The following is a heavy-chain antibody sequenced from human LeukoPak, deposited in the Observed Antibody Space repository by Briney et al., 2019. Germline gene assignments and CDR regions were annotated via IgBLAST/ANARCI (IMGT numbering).Heavy chain of an antibody. CDR3: AKDPIRHYSGSGESITTYFFDY. CDR2: ISYDGSNK. D-gene: IGHD3-10*01. CDR1: GFTFSSYG. Sequence: GRSLRLSCAASGFTFSSYGMHWVRQAPGKGLEWVAVISYDGSNKYYADSVKGRFTMSRENSKNTLYLQMNSLRAEDTAVYYCAKDPIRHYSGSGESITTYFFDYWGQGTL. V-gene: IGHV3-30*18. J-gene: IGHJ4*02.